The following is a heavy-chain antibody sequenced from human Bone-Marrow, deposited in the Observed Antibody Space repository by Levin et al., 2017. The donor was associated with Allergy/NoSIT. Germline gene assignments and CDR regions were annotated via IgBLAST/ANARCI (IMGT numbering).Heavy chain of an antibody. CDR1: GYTLTELS. V-gene: IGHV1-24*01. D-gene: IGHD3-10*01. CDR3: AAIIDYYGSGSAFDY. Sequence: ASVKVSCKVSGYTLTELSMHWVRQAPGKGLEWMGGFDPEDGETIYAQKFQGRVTMTEDTSTDTAYMELSSLRSEDTAVYYCAAIIDYYGSGSAFDYWGQGTLVTVSS. CDR2: FDPEDGET. J-gene: IGHJ4*02.